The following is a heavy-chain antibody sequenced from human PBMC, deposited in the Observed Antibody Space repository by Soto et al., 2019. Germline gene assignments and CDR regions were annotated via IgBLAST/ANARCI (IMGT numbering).Heavy chain of an antibody. CDR3: ARFGSAVDAFDI. CDR1: GYTLTGYY. D-gene: IGHD3-10*01. Sequence: ASVKVSCKASGYTLTGYYMHWVRQAPGQGLEWMGWINPNSGGTNYAQKFQGRVTMTRDTSISTAYMELSRLRSDDTAVYYCARFGSAVDAFDIWGQGTMVTVSS. V-gene: IGHV1-2*02. J-gene: IGHJ3*02. CDR2: INPNSGGT.